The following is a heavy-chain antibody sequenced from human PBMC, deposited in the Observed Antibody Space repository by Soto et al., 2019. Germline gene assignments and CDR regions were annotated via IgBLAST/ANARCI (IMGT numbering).Heavy chain of an antibody. V-gene: IGHV3-48*01. CDR1: GFTFSSND. CDR2: ISSSSSPI. D-gene: IGHD3-22*01. Sequence: GGSLRLSCAAAGFTFSSNDMNWVRQAPGKGLEWVSYISSSSSPIYYADSVRGRFTISRDNAKNSLYLQMNSLRAEDTAVYYCARDRVESGYPEYFQHWGQGTLVNVSS. CDR3: ARDRVESGYPEYFQH. J-gene: IGHJ1*01.